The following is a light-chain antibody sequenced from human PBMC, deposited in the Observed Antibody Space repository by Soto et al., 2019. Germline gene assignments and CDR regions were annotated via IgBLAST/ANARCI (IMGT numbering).Light chain of an antibody. CDR3: QQYGSSPKT. V-gene: IGKV3-20*01. CDR2: GAS. Sequence: EIVLTQSPGTLSLSPGERATLSCWASQSVSSNFLAWYQQKPGQAPRLLIYGASSRATGIPDRFSGSGSGADFTLTISRLEPEDFAVYYCQQYGSSPKTFGQGTKVEIK. CDR1: QSVSSNF. J-gene: IGKJ1*01.